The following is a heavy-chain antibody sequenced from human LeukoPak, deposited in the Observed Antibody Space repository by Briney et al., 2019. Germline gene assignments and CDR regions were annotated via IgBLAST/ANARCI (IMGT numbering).Heavy chain of an antibody. CDR1: GGSISSGSYY. CDR3: ARSPGQWLEPYFDY. D-gene: IGHD6-19*01. Sequence: KPSETLSLTCTISGGSISSGSYYWNWIRQPAGKGLEWIGCIYTSGSTNYNPSLKSRVTISLDTSKNQFSLKLGSVTAADTAVYYCARSPGQWLEPYFDYWGQGTLVTVSS. CDR2: IYTSGST. J-gene: IGHJ4*02. V-gene: IGHV4-61*02.